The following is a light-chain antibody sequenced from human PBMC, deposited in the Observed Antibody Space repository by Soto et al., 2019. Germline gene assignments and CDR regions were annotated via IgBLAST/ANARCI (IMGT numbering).Light chain of an antibody. J-gene: IGKJ3*01. CDR1: QGISSA. CDR3: QQLDAYPRT. Sequence: AIQLTQSPPSLSASVGDTVTITCRASQGISSALAWYQQMPGRPPKLLIYDASTLQGGVPSRFSGSGSGTDFTLTISSLQPEDFATYYCQQLDAYPRTFGPGTNVDVK. V-gene: IGKV1-13*02. CDR2: DAS.